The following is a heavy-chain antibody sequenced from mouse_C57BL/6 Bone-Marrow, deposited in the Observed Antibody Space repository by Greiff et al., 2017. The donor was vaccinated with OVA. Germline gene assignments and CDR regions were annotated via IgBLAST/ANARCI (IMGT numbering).Heavy chain of an antibody. CDR3: ARVYEDYAMDY. V-gene: IGHV5-16*01. J-gene: IGHJ4*01. CDR1: GFTFSDYY. Sequence: DVKLVESEGGLVQSGSSMKLSCTASGFTFSDYYMAWVRQVPEKGLEWVANINYDGSSTYYLDSLKSRFIISRDNAKNILYLQMSSLKSEDTATYYCARVYEDYAMDYWGQGTSVTVSS. CDR2: INYDGSST. D-gene: IGHD1-3*01.